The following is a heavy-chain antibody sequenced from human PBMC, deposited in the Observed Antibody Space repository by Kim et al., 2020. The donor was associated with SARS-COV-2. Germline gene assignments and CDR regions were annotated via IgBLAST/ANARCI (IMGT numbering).Heavy chain of an antibody. V-gene: IGHV3-30*01. D-gene: IGHD2-15*01. Sequence: YADSVKGRFTISRDNSKNTLYLQMNSLRAEDTAVYYCARESPEEGGNFDYWGQGTLVTVSS. J-gene: IGHJ4*02. CDR3: ARESPEEGGNFDY.